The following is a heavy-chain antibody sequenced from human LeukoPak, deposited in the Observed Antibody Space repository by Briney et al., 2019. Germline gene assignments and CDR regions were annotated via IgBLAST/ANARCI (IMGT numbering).Heavy chain of an antibody. J-gene: IGHJ4*02. CDR3: VRGGPNKSGWTLDY. CDR2: FNSDTGNT. V-gene: IGHV1-3*01. Sequence: ASVKVSCKASGYTLTNYATHWVRQAPGQRLEWMGWFNSDTGNTEYSQKFQGRVTISRDTSANTAYMELNRLRPEDTAVFYCVRGGPNKSGWTLDYWGQGTLVTVSS. D-gene: IGHD6-19*01. CDR1: GYTLTNYA.